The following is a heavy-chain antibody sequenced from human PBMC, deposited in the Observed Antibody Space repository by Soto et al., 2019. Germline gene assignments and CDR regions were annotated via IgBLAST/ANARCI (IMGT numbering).Heavy chain of an antibody. V-gene: IGHV3-30*18. CDR3: AKDLNWVTTEPGFDY. D-gene: IGHD4-4*01. CDR1: GFTFSSYG. CDR2: ISYDGSNK. Sequence: PGGSLRLSCAASGFTFSSYGMHWVRQAPGKGLEWVAVISYDGSNKYYADSVKGRFTISRDNSKNTLYLQMNSLRAEDTAVYYCAKDLNWVTTEPGFDYWGQGTLVTVAS. J-gene: IGHJ4*02.